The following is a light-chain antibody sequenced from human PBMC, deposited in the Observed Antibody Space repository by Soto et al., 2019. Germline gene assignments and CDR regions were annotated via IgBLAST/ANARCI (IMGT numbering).Light chain of an antibody. CDR3: AAWDVSLVV. Sequence: QSVLTQPPSASGTPGQRVTISCSGSSSNIGTNTVIWYQQLPGAAPKLLIYSDNQRPSGVPDRFSGSTSGTSASLAISGLQYEDEADYYCAAWDVSLVVFGGGTKLTVL. CDR2: SDN. J-gene: IGLJ2*01. CDR1: SSNIGTNT. V-gene: IGLV1-44*01.